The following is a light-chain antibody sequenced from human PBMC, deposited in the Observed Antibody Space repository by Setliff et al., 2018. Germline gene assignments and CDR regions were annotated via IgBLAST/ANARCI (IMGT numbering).Light chain of an antibody. CDR2: GNS. J-gene: IGLJ2*01. CDR3: QSYDSSLSAHVV. V-gene: IGLV1-40*01. Sequence: QSALTQPPSVSGAPGQRVTISCTGSSSNIGAGYDVHWYQQLPGTAPKLLIYGNSNRPSGVPDRFSGSKSGTSASLAITGLQAEDEADYYCQSYDSSLSAHVVFGGGT. CDR1: SSNIGAGYD.